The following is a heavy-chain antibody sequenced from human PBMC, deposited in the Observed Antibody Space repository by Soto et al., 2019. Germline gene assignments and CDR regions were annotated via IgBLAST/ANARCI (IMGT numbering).Heavy chain of an antibody. CDR1: GFSFSTYA. V-gene: IGHV3-30*04. J-gene: IGHJ3*01. CDR3: ARDGGGFGELLLNSYDAFDL. Sequence: LRLSCTASGFSFSTYAMYWVRQAPGKGLEWVAIISYDGSNAQYADSVKGRFTVARDNSKNTLYLQMHSLTAEDTAVYYCARDGGGFGELLLNSYDAFDLWGQGKLVTVSS. CDR2: ISYDGSNA. D-gene: IGHD3-10*01.